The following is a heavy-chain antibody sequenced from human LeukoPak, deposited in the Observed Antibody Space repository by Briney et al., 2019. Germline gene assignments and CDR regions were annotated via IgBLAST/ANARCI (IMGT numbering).Heavy chain of an antibody. Sequence: PGGSLRLSCAASGFTVSSNYMSWVRQAPGKGLEWVSVIYSGGSTYYADSVKGRFTISRDNSKNTLYLQMNSLRAEDTAVYYCARDGPQTYYYDGSGYYRYYYYGMDVWGQGTTVTVAS. V-gene: IGHV3-53*01. CDR3: ARDGPQTYYYDGSGYYRYYYYGMDV. D-gene: IGHD3-22*01. CDR2: IYSGGST. J-gene: IGHJ6*02. CDR1: GFTVSSNY.